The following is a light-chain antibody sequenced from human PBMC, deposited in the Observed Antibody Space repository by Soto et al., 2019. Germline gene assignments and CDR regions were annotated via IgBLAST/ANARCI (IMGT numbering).Light chain of an antibody. CDR3: QQRRNWPRT. J-gene: IGKJ1*01. Sequence: EIQMTQSPSTLSVSQGERAPLSCRASESVSGKLAWYQQTPGQAPRLLIFVASTMDIGVPARFRGSGSGTEFTLTISSLEPEDFAVYYCQQRRNWPRTFGQGTKVAIK. CDR2: VAS. CDR1: ESVSGK. V-gene: IGKV3-15*01.